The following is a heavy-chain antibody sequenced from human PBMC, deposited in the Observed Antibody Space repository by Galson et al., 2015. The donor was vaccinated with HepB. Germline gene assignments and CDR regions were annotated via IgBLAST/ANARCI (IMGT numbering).Heavy chain of an antibody. CDR3: TRDVGNTKTYQYHGMDV. J-gene: IGHJ6*02. Sequence: SLRLSCAASGFTFSDHSMNWVRQAPGKGLEWVSSISRTSININYADSVKGRYTISRDNAKNSLYLQMNSQRAEDTAVYYCTRDVGNTKTYQYHGMDVWGQGTTITVSS. CDR2: ISRTSINI. V-gene: IGHV3-21*01. CDR1: GFTFSDHS. D-gene: IGHD2-2*01.